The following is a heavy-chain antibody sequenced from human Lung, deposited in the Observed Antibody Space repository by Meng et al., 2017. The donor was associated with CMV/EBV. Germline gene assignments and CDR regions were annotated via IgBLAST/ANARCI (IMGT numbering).Heavy chain of an antibody. V-gene: IGHV3-9*01. CDR1: GFTFDDYA. Sequence: GGSXRLXCAASGFTFDDYAMHWVRQAPGKGLEWVSGISWNSGSIGYADSVKGRFTISRDNAKNSLYLQMNSLRAEDTALYYCAKDIGGSAGYGMDVWGQGTXVNGAS. CDR3: AKDIGGSAGYGMDV. CDR2: ISWNSGSI. J-gene: IGHJ6*02.